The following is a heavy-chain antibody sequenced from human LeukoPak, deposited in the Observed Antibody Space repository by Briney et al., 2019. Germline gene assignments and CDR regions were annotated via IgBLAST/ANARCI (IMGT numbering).Heavy chain of an antibody. V-gene: IGHV4-34*01. CDR1: GGSFSGYY. CDR2: INHSGST. Sequence: SETLSLTCAVYGGSFSGYYWSWIRQPPGKGLEWIGEINHSGSTSYNPSLKSRVTISVDTSKNQFSLKLSSVTAADTAVYYCASLGDYGYYYYGMDVWGQGTTVTVSS. J-gene: IGHJ6*02. D-gene: IGHD4-17*01. CDR3: ASLGDYGYYYYGMDV.